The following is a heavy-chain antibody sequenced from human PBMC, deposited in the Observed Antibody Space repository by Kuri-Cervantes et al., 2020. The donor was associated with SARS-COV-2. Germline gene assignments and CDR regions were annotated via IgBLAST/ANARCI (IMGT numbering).Heavy chain of an antibody. CDR3: ARVFRGGSYYYYYYMDV. CDR1: GFTFSSYA. J-gene: IGHJ6*03. V-gene: IGHV3-30-3*01. D-gene: IGHD1-26*01. Sequence: LSLTCAASGFTFSSYAMHWVRQAPGKGLEWAAVISYDGSNKYYADSVKGRFTISRDNSKNTLYLQMNSLRAEDTAVYYCARVFRGGSYYYYYYMDVWGKGTTVTVSS. CDR2: ISYDGSNK.